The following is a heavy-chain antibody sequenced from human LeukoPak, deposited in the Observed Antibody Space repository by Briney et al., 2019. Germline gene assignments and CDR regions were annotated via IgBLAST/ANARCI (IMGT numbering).Heavy chain of an antibody. J-gene: IGHJ4*02. CDR2: IIPILGIA. V-gene: IGHV1-69*04. CDR1: GGTFSSYA. CDR3: ARAVYSSGYYYFDY. D-gene: IGHD3-22*01. Sequence: SVKVSCKASGGTFSSYAISWVRQAPGQGLEWMGRIIPILGIANYAQKFQGRVTITADKSTSTAYMELSSLRSEDTAVYYCARAVYSSGYYYFDYWGQGTLVTVSS.